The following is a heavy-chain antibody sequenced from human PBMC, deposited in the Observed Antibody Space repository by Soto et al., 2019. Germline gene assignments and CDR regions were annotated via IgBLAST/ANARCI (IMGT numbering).Heavy chain of an antibody. CDR1: GFTFSNAW. V-gene: IGHV3-15*07. D-gene: IGHD1-26*01. J-gene: IGHJ6*02. CDR3: TTDCGSYPVTYYYYGMDV. CDR2: IKSKTDGGTT. Sequence: GGSLRLSCAAPGFTFSNAWMNWVRQAPGKGLEWVGRIKSKTDGGTTDYAAPVKGRFTISRDDSKNTLYLQMNSLKTEDTAVYYCTTDCGSYPVTYYYYGMDVWGQGTTVTVSS.